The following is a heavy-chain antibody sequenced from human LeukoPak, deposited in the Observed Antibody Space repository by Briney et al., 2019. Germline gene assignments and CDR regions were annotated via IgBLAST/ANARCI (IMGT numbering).Heavy chain of an antibody. J-gene: IGHJ4*02. CDR1: GGSFSDYF. CDR3: ARSPSGSFGDPRGEFDY. D-gene: IGHD1-26*01. CDR2: INHGGGT. V-gene: IGHV4-34*01. Sequence: DPSETLSLTCAVYGGSFSDYFWNWIRQPPGKGLEWIGEINHGGGTRYNPSLKSRVTISVDTSKNQFSLKLSSVTAADTAVYYCARSPSGSFGDPRGEFDYWGQGTLVTVSS.